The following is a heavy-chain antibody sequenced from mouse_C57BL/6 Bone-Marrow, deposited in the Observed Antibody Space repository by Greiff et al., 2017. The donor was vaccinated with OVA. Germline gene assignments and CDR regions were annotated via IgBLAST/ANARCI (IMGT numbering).Heavy chain of an antibody. Sequence: EVPLVESGGGFVQPKGSLKLSCAASGFTFNTYAMHWVRPAPGKGLEWVARIRSKSSNYATYYADSVKDRFTISRDESQSLLYLQMNNLKTEDTAMYYCVRESYYGSSFHFDCWGQGTTLTVSS. D-gene: IGHD1-1*01. V-gene: IGHV10-3*01. CDR2: IRSKSSNYAT. J-gene: IGHJ2*01. CDR1: GFTFNTYA. CDR3: VRESYYGSSFHFDC.